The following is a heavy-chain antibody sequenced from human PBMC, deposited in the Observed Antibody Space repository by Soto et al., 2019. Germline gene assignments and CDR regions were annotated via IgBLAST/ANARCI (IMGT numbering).Heavy chain of an antibody. CDR2: INHSGST. D-gene: IGHD2-8*01. CDR3: ARGGPIVLMVYAITTRTNWFDP. CDR1: GGSFSGYY. Sequence: SETLSLTCAVYGGSFSGYYWSWIRQPPGKGLEWIGEINHSGSTNYNPSLKSRVTISVDTSKNQFSLKLSSVTAADTAVYYCARGGPIVLMVYAITTRTNWFDPWGQGTLVTFSS. V-gene: IGHV4-34*01. J-gene: IGHJ5*02.